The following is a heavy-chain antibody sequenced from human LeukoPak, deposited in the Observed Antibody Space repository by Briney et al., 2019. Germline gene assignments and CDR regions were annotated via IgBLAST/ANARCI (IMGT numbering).Heavy chain of an antibody. CDR3: TTWYYYGSGRQYGMDV. D-gene: IGHD3-10*01. V-gene: IGHV3-15*01. CDR1: GFTFSNAW. J-gene: IGHJ6*02. CDR2: IKSKTDGGTT. Sequence: PGGSLRLSCAASGFTFSNAWMSWVRQAPGKGLEWVGRIKSKTDGGTTDYAAPVKGRFTISRDDSKNTLYLQMNSLKTEDTAVYYCTTWYYYGSGRQYGMDVWGQGTTVTVS.